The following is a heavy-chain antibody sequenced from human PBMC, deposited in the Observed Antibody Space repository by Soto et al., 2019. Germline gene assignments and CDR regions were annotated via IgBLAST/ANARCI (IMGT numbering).Heavy chain of an antibody. CDR3: ARSVCP. CDR1: GGSISSGGYY. J-gene: IGHJ5*02. CDR2: IYYSGSY. V-gene: IGHV4-31*03. Sequence: QVQLQESGPGLVKPSQTLSLTCTVSGGSISSGGYYWSWIRQHPGKGLEWIGYIYYSGSYYYNPPRKRRVTLSVDPSKNQLSLKLSSVTAADAAVYYCARSVCPWGQGTLVTVSS.